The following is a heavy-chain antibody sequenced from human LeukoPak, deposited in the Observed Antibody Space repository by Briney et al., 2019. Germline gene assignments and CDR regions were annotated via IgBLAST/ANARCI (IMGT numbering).Heavy chain of an antibody. CDR3: ASQGGYTSGWLIFDY. CDR2: IYPGDSDT. D-gene: IGHD6-19*01. J-gene: IGHJ4*02. CDR1: GYSFTTYW. Sequence: GESLKISCKGSGYSFTTYWIGWVRQMPGKGLEWMGTIYPGDSDTRYSPSFQGQVTISADKSISTAYLQWSSLKASDTAMYYCASQGGYTSGWLIFDYWGQGTLVTVSS. V-gene: IGHV5-51*01.